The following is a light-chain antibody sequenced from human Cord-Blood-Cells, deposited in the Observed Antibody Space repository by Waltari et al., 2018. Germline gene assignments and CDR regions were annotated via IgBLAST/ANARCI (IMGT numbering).Light chain of an antibody. CDR2: EVS. J-gene: IGLJ3*02. Sequence: QSALTQPASVSGSPGQSITISCTGTSSDVGSYNLVSWYQQHSGKAPKLMIYEVSKRPSVVSNRFSGSKSGNTASLTISGLQAEDEADYYCCSYAGSSTWVFGGGTKLTVL. V-gene: IGLV2-23*02. CDR1: SSDVGSYNL. CDR3: CSYAGSSTWV.